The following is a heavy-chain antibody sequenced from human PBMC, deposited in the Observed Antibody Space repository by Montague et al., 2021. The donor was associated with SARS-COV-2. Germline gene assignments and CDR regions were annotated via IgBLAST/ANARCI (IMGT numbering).Heavy chain of an antibody. Sequence: SLRLSCAASGFTFSNYAMSWVRQAPGKGLEWVSVINSSSSSTYYADSVKGRFTISRDNSKNTLYLQMNSLRAEDTAVYYCAKDPHYECWCGYYFDYWGQGTLGTVSP. CDR3: AKDPHYECWCGYYFDY. CDR1: GFTFSNYA. CDR2: INSSSSST. D-gene: IGHD3-3*01. V-gene: IGHV3-23*03. J-gene: IGHJ4*01.